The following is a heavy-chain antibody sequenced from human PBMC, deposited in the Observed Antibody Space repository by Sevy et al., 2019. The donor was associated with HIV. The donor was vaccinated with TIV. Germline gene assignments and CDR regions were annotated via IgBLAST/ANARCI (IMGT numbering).Heavy chain of an antibody. J-gene: IGHJ4*02. CDR2: ISYDGSFT. CDR1: GFIFSDYT. CDR3: VRSQSSSWHYFDY. Sequence: GGSLRLSCAASGFIFSDYTLHWVRQDPGTGLEWVAVISYDGSFTYYADSVEGRFTISRDNSKNTLFLQMNSLRHEDTAVYYCVRSQSSSWHYFDYWGQGTLVTVSS. D-gene: IGHD6-13*01. V-gene: IGHV3-30*04.